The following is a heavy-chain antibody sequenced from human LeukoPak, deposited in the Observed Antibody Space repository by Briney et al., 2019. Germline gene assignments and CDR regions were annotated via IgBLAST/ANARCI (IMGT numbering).Heavy chain of an antibody. CDR3: ARSYTAMVPFYYYYGMDV. V-gene: IGHV1-69*13. J-gene: IGHJ6*02. CDR2: IIPIFGTA. D-gene: IGHD5-18*01. Sequence: SVKVSCKASGGTFSSYAISWVRQAPGQGLEWMGGIIPIFGTANYAQKFQGRVTITADESTSTVYMELSSLRSEDTAVYYCARSYTAMVPFYYYYGMDVWGQGTTVTVSS. CDR1: GGTFSSYA.